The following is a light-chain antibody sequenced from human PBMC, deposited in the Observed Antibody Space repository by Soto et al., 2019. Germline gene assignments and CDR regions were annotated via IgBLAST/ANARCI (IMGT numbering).Light chain of an antibody. CDR2: GAS. CDR1: QSVNSN. J-gene: IGKJ4*01. CDR3: QEYNDWPLT. Sequence: EKVMTQSPATLSVSPGERATHSCRASQSVNSNLAWYQQNPGQAPRLLLYGASPRATGIPARFSGSASGTEFTLTISSLQYEDSAVYYCQEYNDWPLTFGGGTKVEIK. V-gene: IGKV3-15*01.